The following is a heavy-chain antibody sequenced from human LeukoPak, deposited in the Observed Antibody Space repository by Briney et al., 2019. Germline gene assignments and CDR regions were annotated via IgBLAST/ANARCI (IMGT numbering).Heavy chain of an antibody. V-gene: IGHV4-34*01. CDR2: INPSGST. CDR3: ARGRHDITMIVVVMTSVSYYLDV. D-gene: IGHD3-22*01. J-gene: IGHJ6*03. CDR1: GGSFSGYH. Sequence: SETLSLTCAVYGGSFSGYHWTWIRQSPGKGLEWIEDINPSGSTHYNPSLKSRLTISVDTSKNQFSLKLRSVTAADTAVYYCARGRHDITMIVVVMTSVSYYLDVWGKGTTVTVS.